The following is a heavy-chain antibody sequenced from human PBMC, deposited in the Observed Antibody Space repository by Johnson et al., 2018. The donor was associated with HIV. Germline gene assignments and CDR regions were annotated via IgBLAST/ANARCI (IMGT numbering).Heavy chain of an antibody. Sequence: VQLVESGGGLIQPGGSLRLSCAASGFTFSSYDMHWVRQATGKGLEWVSTIGTAGDTYYPGSVKGRFIVSREDAKNSLYLQMNSLRAGDTALYYCARAVCRGGRCYSHDAFDIWGQGTMVTVSS. CDR3: ARAVCRGGRCYSHDAFDI. D-gene: IGHD2-15*01. CDR2: IGTAGDT. J-gene: IGHJ3*02. CDR1: GFTFSSYD. V-gene: IGHV3-13*01.